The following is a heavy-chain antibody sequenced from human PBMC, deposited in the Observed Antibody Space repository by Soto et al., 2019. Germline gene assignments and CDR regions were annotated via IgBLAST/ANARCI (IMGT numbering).Heavy chain of an antibody. CDR3: GKGRSYYYYYGVDV. D-gene: IGHD1-26*01. V-gene: IGHV3-23*01. CDR2: ISGSGSST. CDR1: GFTFSSYA. Sequence: GGSLRLSCAASGFTFSSYAMNWVRQAPGKGLEWVSVISGSGSSTYYADSVKGRFTISRDNSKNTLYVQMNSLRAEDTGVYYCGKGRSYYYYYGVDVWGQGTTDTVSS. J-gene: IGHJ6*02.